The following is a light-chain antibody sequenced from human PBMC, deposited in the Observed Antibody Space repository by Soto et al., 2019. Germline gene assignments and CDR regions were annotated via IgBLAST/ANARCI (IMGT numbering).Light chain of an antibody. V-gene: IGLV3-21*04. CDR1: NIGSKS. Sequence: SYELTQPPSVSVAPGKTATITCGGNNIGSKSVHWYQEKSGQAPVLVIYNEIDRPSGIPERFAGSNSGNTATLTISRVEAGDEAAYYCHVWDSDRDQPVFGGGTKLTVL. J-gene: IGLJ2*01. CDR2: NEI. CDR3: HVWDSDRDQPV.